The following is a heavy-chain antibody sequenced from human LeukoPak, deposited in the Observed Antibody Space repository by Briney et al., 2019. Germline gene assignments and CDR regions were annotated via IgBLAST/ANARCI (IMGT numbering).Heavy chain of an antibody. CDR2: INPNSGGT. J-gene: IGHJ4*02. D-gene: IGHD6-6*01. CDR3: TRGLPIATRPAYYFDY. Sequence: GASVKVSCKASGHTFTDYYMHWVRQAPGQGFEWMGWINPNSGGTNYAQKFQGRVTMTRDTSISTAYMELTSLRSDDTAVYYCTRGLPIATRPAYYFDYWGQGTLVTVSS. V-gene: IGHV1-2*02. CDR1: GHTFTDYY.